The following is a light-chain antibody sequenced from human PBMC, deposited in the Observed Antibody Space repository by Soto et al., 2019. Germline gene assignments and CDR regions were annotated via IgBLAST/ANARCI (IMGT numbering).Light chain of an antibody. CDR1: QSSRGL. CDR2: DAY. Sequence: EVGLTQSPVTLSLSPGERATLSCRATQSSRGLLAWYQQKPGQALRLLIYDAYNMATGIPPRFSGSVSGTDFTLPISSLEPEDSAVSYCQQRHMWPITFGQGTRLELK. V-gene: IGKV3-11*01. J-gene: IGKJ5*01. CDR3: QQRHMWPIT.